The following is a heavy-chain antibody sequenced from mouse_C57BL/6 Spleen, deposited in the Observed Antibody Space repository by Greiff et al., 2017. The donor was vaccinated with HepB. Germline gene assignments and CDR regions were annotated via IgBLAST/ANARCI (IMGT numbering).Heavy chain of an antibody. Sequence: QVQLQQSGAELVWPGTSVKVSCKASGYAFTNYLIEWVKQRPGQGLEWIGVINPGSGGTNYNEKFKGKATLTADKSSSTAYMQLSSLTSEDSAVYFCARDDYDRYFDVWGTGTTVTVSS. CDR3: ARDDYDRYFDV. CDR1: GYAFTNYL. V-gene: IGHV1-54*01. D-gene: IGHD2-4*01. CDR2: INPGSGGT. J-gene: IGHJ1*03.